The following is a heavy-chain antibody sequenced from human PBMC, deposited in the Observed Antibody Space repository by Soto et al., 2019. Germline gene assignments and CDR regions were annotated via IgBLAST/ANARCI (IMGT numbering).Heavy chain of an antibody. CDR2: IYYSGST. Sequence: PSQTLSLTWPVSGRSISSYYSSWSRQPAGRGLEWIGYIYYSGSTNYNPSLKSRVTRSVDTSKNQFSLKLSSVTAADTAVYYCARGRVAGPTVDYWYFDLWGRGTRVTVSS. CDR3: ARGRVAGPTVDYWYFDL. V-gene: IGHV4-59*01. CDR1: GRSISSYY. J-gene: IGHJ2*01. D-gene: IGHD6-19*01.